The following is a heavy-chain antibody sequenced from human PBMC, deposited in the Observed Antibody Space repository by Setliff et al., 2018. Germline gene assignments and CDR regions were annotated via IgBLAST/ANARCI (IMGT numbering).Heavy chain of an antibody. CDR3: ARDLDTGDAAGTIWFDP. CDR1: GYTFTGYY. J-gene: IGHJ5*02. CDR2: INPSGGST. V-gene: IGHV1-46*01. D-gene: IGHD6-13*01. Sequence: ASVKVSCKASGYTFTGYYMHWVRQAPGQGLEWMGIINPSGGSTSYAQKFQGRVTMTRDTSTSTVYMELSSLRSEDTAVYYCARDLDTGDAAGTIWFDPWGQGTLVTVSS.